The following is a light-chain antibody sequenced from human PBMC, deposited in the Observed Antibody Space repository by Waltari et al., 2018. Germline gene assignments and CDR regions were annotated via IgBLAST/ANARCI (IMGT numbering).Light chain of an antibody. CDR3: CSYGGRGTYTWV. CDR1: SSDVGLYNL. V-gene: IGLV2-23*02. J-gene: IGLJ3*02. CDR2: DVY. Sequence: QSALTQPASVSGSPGQSITISCSGTSSDVGLYNLVSWYQQHRGKAPKLIIYDVYRRPPGVSLRLPCSKFGKPASLTISGLQAEDEADYYCCSYGGRGTYTWVFGGGTKLTVL.